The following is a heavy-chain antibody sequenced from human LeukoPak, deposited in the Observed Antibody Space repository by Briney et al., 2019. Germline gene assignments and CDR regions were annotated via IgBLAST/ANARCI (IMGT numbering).Heavy chain of an antibody. J-gene: IGHJ4*02. CDR2: VFYSGST. D-gene: IGHD1-26*01. CDR1: GGSISTYD. CDR3: AGTRYSDTYYTDY. V-gene: IGHV4-59*08. Sequence: SETLSLTCIVSGGSISTYDWSWSRQPPGKGLEWIGYVFYSGSTNYNPSLKSRVTMSVDTSKNQFSLKLTSVTAADTAVYYCAGTRYSDTYYTDYWGQGTLVTVSS.